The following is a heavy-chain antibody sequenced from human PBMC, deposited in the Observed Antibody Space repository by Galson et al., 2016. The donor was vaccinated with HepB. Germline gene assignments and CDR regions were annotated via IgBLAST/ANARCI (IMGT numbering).Heavy chain of an antibody. J-gene: IGHJ4*02. CDR3: ARGRYSSGANDDS. CDR1: GFTVRSNF. D-gene: IGHD6-19*01. Sequence: SLRLSCAASGFTVRSNFITWVRQAPGQGLEWVSVIYGGGSTYYTDSVQGRFTISRDTSNNTVSLQMNSLRAEDTAVYYCARGRYSSGANDDSWGQGTLVT. CDR2: IYGGGST. V-gene: IGHV3-53*01.